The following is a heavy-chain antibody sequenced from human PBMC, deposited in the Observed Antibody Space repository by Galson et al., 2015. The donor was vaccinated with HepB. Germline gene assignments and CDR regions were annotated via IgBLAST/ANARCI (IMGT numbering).Heavy chain of an antibody. J-gene: IGHJ3*02. D-gene: IGHD3-22*01. CDR1: GFTFSSYA. V-gene: IGHV3-23*01. CDR2: ISGSGGST. Sequence: SLRLSCAASGFTFSSYAMSWVRQAPGKGLEWVSAISGSGGSTYYADSVKGRFTISRDNSKNTLYLQMNSLRAEDTAVYYCAKEQITMIVVVIAGDAFDIWGQGTMVTVSS. CDR3: AKEQITMIVVVIAGDAFDI.